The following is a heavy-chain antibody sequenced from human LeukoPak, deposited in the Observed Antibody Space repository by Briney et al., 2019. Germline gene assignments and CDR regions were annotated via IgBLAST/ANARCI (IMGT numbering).Heavy chain of an antibody. D-gene: IGHD5-12*01. V-gene: IGHV1-8*03. CDR2: MNPNSGST. CDR3: AGGRSTGYPYYFEY. CDR1: AYTFTSYD. Sequence: ASVKVSCKASAYTFTSYDINWVRQATGQGLEWMGWMNPNSGSTGYAQKFQGRVTITRNTSISTAYMELSGLRSEDTAVYYCAGGRSTGYPYYFEYWGQGTLVTVSS. J-gene: IGHJ4*02.